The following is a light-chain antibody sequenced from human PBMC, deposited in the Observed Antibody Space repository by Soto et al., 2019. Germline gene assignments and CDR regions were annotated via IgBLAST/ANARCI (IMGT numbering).Light chain of an antibody. V-gene: IGKV3-15*01. CDR1: QSCSSN. J-gene: IGKJ1*01. Sequence: EVVMTQSPATLSVSTGERATLSCRASQSCSSNLAWYQQKPGQAPRLLIYGASTRATGIPARFSGSGSGTEFTLTISSLQSEDFAVYYCQQYNNWPRPFGQGTKVDIK. CDR2: GAS. CDR3: QQYNNWPRP.